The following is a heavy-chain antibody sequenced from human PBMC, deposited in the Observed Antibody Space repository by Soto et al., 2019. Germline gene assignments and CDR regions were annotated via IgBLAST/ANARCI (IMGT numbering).Heavy chain of an antibody. Sequence: QVQLVESGGGVVQPGRSLRLSCAASGFSVNTHVIHWIRQAPGKGLEWVAVLWYDGNREYYADSVKGRFTISRDNSKNMMYLQMDNLRVEDTAVYYCARVPRFDTWYFDYWGQGTLATVSS. CDR2: LWYDGNRE. D-gene: IGHD2-2*02. J-gene: IGHJ4*02. V-gene: IGHV3-33*01. CDR1: GFSVNTHV. CDR3: ARVPRFDTWYFDY.